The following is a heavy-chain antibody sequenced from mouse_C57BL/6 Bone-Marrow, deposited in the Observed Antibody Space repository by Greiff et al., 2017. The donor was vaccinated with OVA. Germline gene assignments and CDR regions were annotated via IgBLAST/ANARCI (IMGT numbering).Heavy chain of an antibody. V-gene: IGHV6-6*01. D-gene: IGHD4-1*01. CDR2: IRNKANNHAT. Sequence: EVQRVESGGGLVQPGGSMKLSCAASGFTFSDAWMDWVRQSPEKGLEWVAEIRNKANNHATYYAESVKGRFTISRDDSKSSVYLQMNSLRAEDTGIYYCTRRNWAHFDYWGQGTTLTVSS. CDR1: GFTFSDAW. CDR3: TRRNWAHFDY. J-gene: IGHJ2*01.